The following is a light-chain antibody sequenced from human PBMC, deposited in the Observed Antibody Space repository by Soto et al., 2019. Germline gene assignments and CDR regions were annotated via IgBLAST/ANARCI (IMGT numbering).Light chain of an antibody. V-gene: IGKV1-39*01. CDR3: QRSYGTPLT. Sequence: DMEMTQSPSSLSASVGDRVTITCRASQSIRNYLNWYQHKPGKVPKLLIYAASSLQSGVPTRISGSGSGTDFTLTINSLQPEVFAYYYCQRSYGTPLTFGGGTKIEIK. CDR2: AAS. CDR1: QSIRNY. J-gene: IGKJ4*01.